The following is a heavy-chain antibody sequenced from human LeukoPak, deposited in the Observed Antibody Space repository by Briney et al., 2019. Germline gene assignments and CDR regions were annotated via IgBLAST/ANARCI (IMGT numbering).Heavy chain of an antibody. D-gene: IGHD3-22*01. CDR3: ASLKNYYDSSGYLVTDAFDI. Sequence: SVKVSCKASGYTFTGYYMHWVRQAPGQGLEWMGGIIPMFGTPNYAQKFQARVTITADESTSTAYMELSSLRSEDTAVYYCASLKNYYDSSGYLVTDAFDIWGQGTMVTVSS. J-gene: IGHJ3*02. CDR1: GYTFTGYY. CDR2: IIPMFGTP. V-gene: IGHV1-69*13.